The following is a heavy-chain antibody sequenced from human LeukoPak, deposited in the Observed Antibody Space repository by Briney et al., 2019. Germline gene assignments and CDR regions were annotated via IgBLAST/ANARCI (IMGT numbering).Heavy chain of an antibody. J-gene: IGHJ6*03. CDR2: INHSGST. Sequence: SETLSLTCAVYGGSFSGYYWSWIRQPPGKGLEWIGEINHSGSTNYNPSLKSRVTISVDTSKNQFSLKVSSVTAADTAVYHCARLYEYSRNYYYYYYMDVWGKGTTVTVSS. V-gene: IGHV4-34*01. D-gene: IGHD6-6*01. CDR3: ARLYEYSRNYYYYYYMDV. CDR1: GGSFSGYY.